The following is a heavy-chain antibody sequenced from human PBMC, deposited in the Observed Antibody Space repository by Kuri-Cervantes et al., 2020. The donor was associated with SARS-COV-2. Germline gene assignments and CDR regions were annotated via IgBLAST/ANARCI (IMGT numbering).Heavy chain of an antibody. D-gene: IGHD1-26*01. CDR2: ISSSSSYI. CDR1: GFTFSSYS. Sequence: GESLKISCAASGFTFSSYSMNWVRQAPGKGLEWVSSISSSSSYIYYADSVKGRFTLSRDNAKNSLYLQMNSLRAEDTAVYYCASQGAVYWGQGTLVTVSS. J-gene: IGHJ4*02. CDR3: ASQGAVY. V-gene: IGHV3-21*01.